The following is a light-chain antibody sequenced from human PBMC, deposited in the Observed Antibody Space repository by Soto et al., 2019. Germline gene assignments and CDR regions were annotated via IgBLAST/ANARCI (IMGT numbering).Light chain of an antibody. V-gene: IGLV2-14*01. CDR2: EVN. CDR1: SSDVGGYKF. Sequence: QSALTQPASVSASPGQSITISCTGTSSDVGGYKFVSWYQHHPGKAPKLMIYEVNNRPSGVSNRFSGSKSGNTASLTVSGLQAEDEGDYYCSSYAGSANLLFGGGTKVTVL. J-gene: IGLJ2*01. CDR3: SSYAGSANLL.